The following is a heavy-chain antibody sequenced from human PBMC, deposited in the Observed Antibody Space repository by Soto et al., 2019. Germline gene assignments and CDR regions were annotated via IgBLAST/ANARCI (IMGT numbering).Heavy chain of an antibody. CDR1: GYSVTSSDYY. J-gene: IGHJ6*02. CDR2: MFYSGLT. V-gene: IGHV4-39*01. Sequence: SETLPVTCSDSGYSVTSSDYYWAWIRQPPGKGLEWIGSMFYSGLTYYNPSLKSRVTLSVDTSKNQFSVRLNSVTAADTAVYYCAPLSVSLSGPYGIHVWGQGTTVTVSS. CDR3: APLSVSLSGPYGIHV. D-gene: IGHD2-15*01.